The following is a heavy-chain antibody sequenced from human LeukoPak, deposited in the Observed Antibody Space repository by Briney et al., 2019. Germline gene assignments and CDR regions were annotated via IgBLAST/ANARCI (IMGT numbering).Heavy chain of an antibody. J-gene: IGHJ3*02. Sequence: SETLSLTCTVSGGSTSNYYWSWIRQPAGKGLEWIGRISSSGSTNYNSSLKSRVTISVDTSKNQFSLKLSSVTAADTAVYFCARGPYSYDSSGAFDIWGQGTMVTVSS. CDR2: ISSSGST. D-gene: IGHD3-22*01. CDR1: GGSTSNYY. CDR3: ARGPYSYDSSGAFDI. V-gene: IGHV4-4*07.